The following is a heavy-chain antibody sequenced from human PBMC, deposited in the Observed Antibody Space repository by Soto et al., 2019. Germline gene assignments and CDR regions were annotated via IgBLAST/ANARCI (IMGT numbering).Heavy chain of an antibody. J-gene: IGHJ4*02. CDR3: AKGEVAATIPLGLFDY. Sequence: GGSPRLSCAASGFTFSSYGMHWVRQAPGKGLEWVAVISYDGSNKYYADSVKGRFTISRDNSKNTLYLQMNSLRAEDTAVYYCAKGEVAATIPLGLFDYWGQGTLVTVSS. CDR1: GFTFSSYG. CDR2: ISYDGSNK. V-gene: IGHV3-30*18. D-gene: IGHD2-15*01.